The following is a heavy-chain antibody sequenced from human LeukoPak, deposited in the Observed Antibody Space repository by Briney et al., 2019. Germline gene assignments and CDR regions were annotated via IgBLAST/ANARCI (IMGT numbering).Heavy chain of an antibody. D-gene: IGHD4-23*01. CDR1: GGTFSSYA. J-gene: IGHJ2*01. Sequence: SVKVSCKASGGTFSSYAISWVRQAPGQGLEWMGGIIPIFGTANYAQKFQGRVTITADESTSTAYMELSSLRSEDTAVYYCARDGGTVVTPGSYWYFDLWGRGTLVTVSS. CDR2: IIPIFGTA. V-gene: IGHV1-69*13. CDR3: ARDGGTVVTPGSYWYFDL.